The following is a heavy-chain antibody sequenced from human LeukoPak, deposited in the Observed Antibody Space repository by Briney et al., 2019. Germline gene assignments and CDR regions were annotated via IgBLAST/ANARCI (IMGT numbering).Heavy chain of an antibody. D-gene: IGHD6-6*01. CDR1: GFTFRRYA. CDR2: ISGSGTGT. CDR3: AKDMGQQLVLPDAFDI. Sequence: GGSLRLSCAASGFTFRRYAMSWVRQAPGKGLEWVSAISGSGTGTYYADSVKGRFTVSRDNSKNTLFLEMNSLRAEDTAVYYCAKDMGQQLVLPDAFDIWGQGTMVTVSS. V-gene: IGHV3-23*01. J-gene: IGHJ3*02.